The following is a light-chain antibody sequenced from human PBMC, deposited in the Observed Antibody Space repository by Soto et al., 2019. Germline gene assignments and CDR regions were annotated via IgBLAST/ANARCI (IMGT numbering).Light chain of an antibody. J-gene: IGKJ5*01. CDR1: QSVSSSY. CDR2: GAS. CDR3: QQYVSAPIT. V-gene: IGKV3-20*01. Sequence: EIVMTQSPATLSVSPGERATLSCRASQSVSSSYLAWYQQKPGQAPRLLIYGASSRATGIPDRFSGSGSGTDFTLTISRLEPEDFAVYYCQQYVSAPITFGQGTRLEIK.